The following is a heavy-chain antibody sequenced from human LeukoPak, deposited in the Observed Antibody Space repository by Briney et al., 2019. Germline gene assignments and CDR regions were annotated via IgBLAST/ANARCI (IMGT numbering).Heavy chain of an antibody. V-gene: IGHV3-23*01. D-gene: IGHD2-2*01. Sequence: GGSLRLSCAASGFTVSSNYMSWVRQAPGKGLEWVSAISGTGHSTYYADPVKGRFTISRDNSKNTLDLHMNSLRAEDTALYYCARIGHDLYQTFDSWGHGTLITVSS. CDR1: GFTVSSNY. J-gene: IGHJ5*01. CDR2: ISGTGHST. CDR3: ARIGHDLYQTFDS.